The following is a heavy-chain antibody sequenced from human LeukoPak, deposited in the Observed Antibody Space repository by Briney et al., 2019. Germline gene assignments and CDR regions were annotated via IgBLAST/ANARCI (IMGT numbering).Heavy chain of an antibody. D-gene: IGHD6-13*01. CDR3: AKDQEGSIWGFDC. V-gene: IGHV3-30*18. J-gene: IGHJ4*02. Sequence: PGGSLRLSCAASGFTFRRYGMHWVRQAPGKGLEWVAVISYDGSNKYYADSVKGRFTISRDNSKNTLYLQMNSLRAEDTAVYYCAKDQEGSIWGFDCWGQGTLVTVSS. CDR1: GFTFRRYG. CDR2: ISYDGSNK.